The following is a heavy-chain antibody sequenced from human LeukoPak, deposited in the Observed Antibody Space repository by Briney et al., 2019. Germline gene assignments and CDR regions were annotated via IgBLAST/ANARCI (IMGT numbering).Heavy chain of an antibody. CDR2: ISGSGGST. V-gene: IGHV3-23*01. J-gene: IGHJ4*02. CDR1: GFTFSSYS. Sequence: PGGSLRLSCAASGFTFSSYSMNWVRQAPGKGLEWVSAISGSGGSTYYADSVKGRSTISRDNSKNTLYLQMNSLRAEDTAVYYCAKVPDYYYDSSDFDYWGQGTLVTVSS. D-gene: IGHD3-22*01. CDR3: AKVPDYYYDSSDFDY.